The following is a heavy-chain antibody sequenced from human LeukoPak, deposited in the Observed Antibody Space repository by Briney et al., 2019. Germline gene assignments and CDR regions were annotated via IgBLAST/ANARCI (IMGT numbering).Heavy chain of an antibody. CDR3: AKDRYYDIRGRLDP. D-gene: IGHD3-10*02. CDR1: GFTFSFYG. J-gene: IGHJ5*02. Sequence: GGSLRLFCAASGFTFSFYGIHWVRQAPGKGLEWVAVISDDGSTKYYSDSVKGRFTVSRDNSKDTPYLQMNSLTTEDTAVYYCAKDRYYDIRGRLDPWGQGTLVTVSS. CDR2: ISDDGSTK. V-gene: IGHV3-30*18.